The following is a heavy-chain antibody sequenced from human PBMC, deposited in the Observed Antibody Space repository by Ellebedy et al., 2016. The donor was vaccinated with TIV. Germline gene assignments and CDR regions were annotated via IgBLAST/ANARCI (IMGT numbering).Heavy chain of an antibody. D-gene: IGHD1-26*01. Sequence: MPSETLSLTCTVSGGSISSYYWSWIRQPPGKGLEWIGYIYNSGRTNYNPSLKSRVTISLHTSKTQFSLELSSVTAADTAVYYCARRYSGSSYHYFDYWGQGTLVTVSS. CDR1: GGSISSYY. CDR3: ARRYSGSSYHYFDY. J-gene: IGHJ4*02. V-gene: IGHV4-59*08. CDR2: IYNSGRT.